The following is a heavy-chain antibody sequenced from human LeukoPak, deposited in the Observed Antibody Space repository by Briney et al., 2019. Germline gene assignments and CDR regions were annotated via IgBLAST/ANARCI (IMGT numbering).Heavy chain of an antibody. CDR1: GYTFTVYY. Sequence: ASVNVSCKASGYTFTVYYMHWVRQAPGQGLEWMGRINPNSGGTNYAQKFQGRVTMTRDTSISTAYMELSRLRSDDTAVYYCARDRLTMVRGVIINPLDYWGQGTLVTVSS. D-gene: IGHD3-10*01. V-gene: IGHV1-2*06. CDR2: INPNSGGT. J-gene: IGHJ4*02. CDR3: ARDRLTMVRGVIINPLDY.